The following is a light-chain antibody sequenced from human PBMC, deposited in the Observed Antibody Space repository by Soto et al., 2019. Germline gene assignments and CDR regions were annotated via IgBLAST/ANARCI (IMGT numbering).Light chain of an antibody. V-gene: IGKV3-15*01. CDR1: QSDSST. CDR2: GAS. CDR3: QQYNNWQRT. Sequence: EIVMTQSPATLSVSPRERTTLSCRASQSDSSTLARYQQKPGQAPRLLIYGASTRATGIPARFSGSGSGTEFTLTISSLQSEVFAVYYCQQYNNWQRTFGKGTKVDIK. J-gene: IGKJ1*01.